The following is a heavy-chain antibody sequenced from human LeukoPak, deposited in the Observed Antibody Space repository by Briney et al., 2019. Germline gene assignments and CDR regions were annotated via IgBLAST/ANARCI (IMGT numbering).Heavy chain of an antibody. D-gene: IGHD1-26*01. V-gene: IGHV1-2*02. CDR1: GYTFTGYY. J-gene: IGHJ4*02. CDR2: INPNSGGT. CDR3: ARVGVVGATSYFDY. Sequence: GASVKVSCKASGYTFTGYYMHWVRQAPGQGLEWMGWINPNSGGTNYAQKFQGRVTMTRDTSISKAYMELSRLRSDDTAVYYCARVGVVGATSYFDYWGQGTLVTVSS.